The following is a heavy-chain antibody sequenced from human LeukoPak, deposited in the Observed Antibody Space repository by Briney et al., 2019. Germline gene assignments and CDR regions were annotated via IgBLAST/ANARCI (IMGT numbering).Heavy chain of an antibody. Sequence: PSETLCLTCTVSGGSISSYYWSWIRQPPGKGLEWIGYIYYSGSTNYNPSLKSRLTISVDASKNQFSLKLSSVTATDTAVYYCASLTTVTQGYFDSWGQGTLVTVSS. J-gene: IGHJ4*02. CDR3: ASLTTVTQGYFDS. V-gene: IGHV4-59*01. CDR1: GGSISSYY. D-gene: IGHD4-17*01. CDR2: IYYSGST.